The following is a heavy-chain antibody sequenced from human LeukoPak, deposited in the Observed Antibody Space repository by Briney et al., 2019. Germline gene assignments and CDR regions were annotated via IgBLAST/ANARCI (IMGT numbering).Heavy chain of an antibody. J-gene: IGHJ4*02. CDR1: GGTFSSYA. CDR2: IIPIFGTA. V-gene: IGHV1-69*13. D-gene: IGHD5-24*01. Sequence: AASVKVSCKAFGGTFSSYAISWVRQAPGQGLEWMGGIIPIFGTANYAQKFQGRVTITADESTSTAYMELSSLRSEDTAVYYCARVARDGNDYWGQGTLVTVSS. CDR3: ARVARDGNDY.